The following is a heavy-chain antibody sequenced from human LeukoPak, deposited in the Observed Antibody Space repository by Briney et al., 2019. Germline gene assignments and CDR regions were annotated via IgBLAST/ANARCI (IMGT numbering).Heavy chain of an antibody. V-gene: IGHV3-33*01. D-gene: IGHD4-17*01. J-gene: IGHJ3*02. CDR2: LWYDGSNK. CDR1: GFTFSSYG. CDR3: ARSPYGDYDAFDI. Sequence: PGGSLRLSCAASGFTFSSYGMHWVRQAPCKGLEGVAVLWYDGSNKYYADSVKGRFTISRDNSKNTLYLQMNSLRAEDTAVYYCARSPYGDYDAFDIWGQGTMVTVSS.